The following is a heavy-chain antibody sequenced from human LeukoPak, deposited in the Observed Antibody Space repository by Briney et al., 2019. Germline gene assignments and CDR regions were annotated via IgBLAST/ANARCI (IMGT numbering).Heavy chain of an antibody. J-gene: IGHJ4*02. CDR1: GYTFTGYY. CDR3: ARVWDTTWGYFDY. D-gene: IGHD1-26*01. V-gene: IGHV1-2*04. CDR2: INPNSGGT. Sequence: GASVRVSCKASGYTFTGYYMHWVRQAPGQGLEWMGWINPNSGGTNYAQKFQGWVTMTRDTSISTAYMELSRLRSDDTAVYYCARVWDTTWGYFDYWGQGTLVTVSS.